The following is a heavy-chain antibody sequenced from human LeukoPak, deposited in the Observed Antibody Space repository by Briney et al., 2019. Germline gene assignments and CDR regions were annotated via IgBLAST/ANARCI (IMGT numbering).Heavy chain of an antibody. CDR2: ISGSGGST. CDR3: AKDPKMTTVTNFDY. J-gene: IGHJ4*02. Sequence: GGSLRLSCAASGFTFSSYAMSWVRQAPGKGLEWVSAISGSGGSTYYADSVKGRFTISRDNSKNTLYLQMNSLRAEDTAIYYCAKDPKMTTVTNFDYWGQGTLVTVSS. CDR1: GFTFSSYA. D-gene: IGHD4-17*01. V-gene: IGHV3-23*01.